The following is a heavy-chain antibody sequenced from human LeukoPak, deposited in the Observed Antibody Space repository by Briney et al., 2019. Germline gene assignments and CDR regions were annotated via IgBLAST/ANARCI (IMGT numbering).Heavy chain of an antibody. J-gene: IGHJ4*02. CDR3: ARGVAGFDY. V-gene: IGHV4-59*01. CDR1: GGSISSYY. D-gene: IGHD6-19*01. CDR2: VYYSGST. Sequence: SETLSHTCTVSGGSISSYYWSWIRQPPGKGLEWIGYVYYSGSTNYNPSLKSRLNISVDTSKNQFSLKLSSVTAADTAVYYCARGVAGFDYWGQGTLVTVSS.